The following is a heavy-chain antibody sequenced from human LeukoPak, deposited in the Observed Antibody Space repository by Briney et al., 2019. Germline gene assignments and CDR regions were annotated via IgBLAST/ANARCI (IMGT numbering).Heavy chain of an antibody. J-gene: IGHJ5*02. D-gene: IGHD3-10*01. CDR1: GFTFYVDG. CDR3: ARDVGYGSGSYYTAAGWFDP. Sequence: PLGSLRLSCAASGFTFYVDGMSSGRQAPGKRLYCGSGINWNVGSTGYAVSVKGQFHISSDNAKNSLYPQMHSLRAEDTALYHCARDVGYGSGSYYTAAGWFDPWGQGTLVTVSS. CDR2: INWNVGST. V-gene: IGHV3-20*01.